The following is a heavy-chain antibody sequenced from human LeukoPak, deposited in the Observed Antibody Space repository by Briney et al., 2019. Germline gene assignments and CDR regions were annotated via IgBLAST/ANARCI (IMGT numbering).Heavy chain of an antibody. CDR2: IYHSGST. CDR1: GGSISSSNW. J-gene: IGHJ3*01. CDR3: AREGVVGATGGAFDA. Sequence: SETLSLTCAVSGGSISSSNWWSWVRQPPGKGLEWIGEIYHSGSTNYNPSLKSRITISVDKSKNQFSLKLSSVTAADTAVYYCAREGVVGATGGAFDAWGQGTMVTVSS. D-gene: IGHD1-26*01. V-gene: IGHV4-4*02.